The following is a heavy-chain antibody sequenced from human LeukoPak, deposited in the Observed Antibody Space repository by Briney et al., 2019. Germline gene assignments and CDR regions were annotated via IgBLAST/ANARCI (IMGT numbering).Heavy chain of an antibody. CDR2: IKSKTDGGTT. J-gene: IGHJ4*02. CDR3: STTYYYDSSEGY. V-gene: IGHV3-15*07. D-gene: IGHD3-22*01. CDR1: GLRFGSYW. Sequence: GGSLRLSCAASGLRFGSYWMNWVRQAPGKGLEWVGRIKSKTDGGTTDYAAPVKGRFTISRDDSKNTLYLQMNSLKTEDTAVYYCSTTYYYDSSEGYWGQGTLVTVSS.